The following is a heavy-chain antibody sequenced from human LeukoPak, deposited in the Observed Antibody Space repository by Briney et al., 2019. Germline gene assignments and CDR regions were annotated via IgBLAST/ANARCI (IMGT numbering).Heavy chain of an antibody. D-gene: IGHD1-26*01. Sequence: GASVKVSCKASGYTFTNYGISWVRQAPGQRLEWMGWIRTYSDRIKYAQNFQGRLTMTTDTSTSKAYMDLRGLTSDDTAMYYCARGSYYVHWGQGTLVTVSS. V-gene: IGHV1-18*01. CDR1: GYTFTNYG. J-gene: IGHJ4*02. CDR2: IRTYSDRI. CDR3: ARGSYYVH.